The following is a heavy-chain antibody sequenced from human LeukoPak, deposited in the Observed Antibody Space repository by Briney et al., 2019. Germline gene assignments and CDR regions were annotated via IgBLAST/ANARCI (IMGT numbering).Heavy chain of an antibody. CDR1: GFTFSENN. D-gene: IGHD2-15*01. Sequence: PGMSLRLSCAASGFTFSENNVHWVRQAPGKGLEWVALLSNDGNSYAYADSVKGRFTLSGDKSKTTLYLQMNSLRAEDTAVYYCARDRSSFYSVDYWGQGTLVTVSS. J-gene: IGHJ4*02. CDR3: ARDRSSFYSVDY. CDR2: LSNDGNSY. V-gene: IGHV3-30-3*01.